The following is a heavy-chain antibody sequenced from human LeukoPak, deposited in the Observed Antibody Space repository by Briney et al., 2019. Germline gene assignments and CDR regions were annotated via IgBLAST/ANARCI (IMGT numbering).Heavy chain of an antibody. CDR1: GGSISSGSYD. J-gene: IGHJ4*02. CDR3: TKGRGV. Sequence: SETLSLTCTVSGGSISSGSYDWYWIRQPAGKGLEWIGHIYTSGSSNYSPSLKSRVTISVDTSKNQFSLKLTSVTAADTAVYYCTKGRGVWGQGTLVTVSS. V-gene: IGHV4-61*09. D-gene: IGHD3-10*01. CDR2: IYTSGSS.